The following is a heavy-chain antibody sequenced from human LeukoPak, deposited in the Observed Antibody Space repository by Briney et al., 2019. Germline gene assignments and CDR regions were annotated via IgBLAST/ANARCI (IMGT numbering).Heavy chain of an antibody. CDR2: IIPIFGTA. J-gene: IGHJ3*02. V-gene: IGHV1-69*05. CDR1: GATFSSYA. Sequence: GASVKVSCKAAGATFSSYAISWVRQAPGQGLEWMGGIIPIFGTANYAQKFQGRVTITTDKSTSTAYMELSSLRTEDTAVYYCASQRGPVIYSGSPGAFDIWGQGTMVTVSS. CDR3: ASQRGPVIYSGSPGAFDI. D-gene: IGHD1-26*01.